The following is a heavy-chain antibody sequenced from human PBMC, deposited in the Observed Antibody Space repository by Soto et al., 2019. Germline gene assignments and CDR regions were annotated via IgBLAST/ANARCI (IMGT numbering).Heavy chain of an antibody. CDR2: ISYDGSNK. CDR3: AKGAGGVSQLLSGY. J-gene: IGHJ4*02. V-gene: IGHV3-30*18. CDR1: GFTFSSYG. Sequence: QVQLVESGGGVVQPGRSLRLSCAASGFTFSSYGMHWVRQAPGKGLEWVAVISYDGSNKYYADSVKGRFTISRDNSKNTLYLQMNSLRAADTAVYYCAKGAGGVSQLLSGYWGQGTLVTVSS. D-gene: IGHD6-13*01.